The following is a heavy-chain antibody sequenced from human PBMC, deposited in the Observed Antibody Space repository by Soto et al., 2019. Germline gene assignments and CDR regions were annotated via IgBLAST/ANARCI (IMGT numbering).Heavy chain of an antibody. V-gene: IGHV5-10-1*01. Sequence: VESLKISCKGSGYIFTSYWISCFLQMPVKVLEWMGRIDPSDSYTNYSPSFQGHVTISADKSISTAYLQWSSLKASDTAMYYCARQGGYDYVWGSYRLFDYWGQGTLVTVSS. CDR2: IDPSDSYT. J-gene: IGHJ4*02. CDR1: GYIFTSYW. D-gene: IGHD3-16*02. CDR3: ARQGGYDYVWGSYRLFDY.